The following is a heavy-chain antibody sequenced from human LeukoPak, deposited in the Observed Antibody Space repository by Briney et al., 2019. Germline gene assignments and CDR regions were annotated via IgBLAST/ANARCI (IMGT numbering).Heavy chain of an antibody. J-gene: IGHJ4*02. CDR2: IIPILGIA. CDR3: ARETYYDILTGYYSDDY. Sequence: ASVKVSCKASGGTFSSYAISWVRQAPGQGLEWMGRIIPILGIANYAQKFQGRVTITADKSTSTAYMELSSLRSEDTAVYHCARETYYDILTGYYSDDYWGQGTLVTVSS. V-gene: IGHV1-69*04. D-gene: IGHD3-9*01. CDR1: GGTFSSYA.